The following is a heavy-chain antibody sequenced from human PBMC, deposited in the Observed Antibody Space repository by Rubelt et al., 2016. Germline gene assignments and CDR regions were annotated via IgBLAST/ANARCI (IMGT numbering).Heavy chain of an antibody. Sequence: EVQLLESGGGLLQPGGSLRLSCAASGFTFDDYAMHWVRQAPGKGLECVSLISWDGGSTYYADSVKGRFTISRDNAKNSLYLQMNSLRAEDTAVYYCARENYGGNYPFDFWGQGTLVTVSS. CDR2: ISWDGGST. V-gene: IGHV3-43D*03. CDR3: ARENYGGNYPFDF. J-gene: IGHJ4*02. D-gene: IGHD4/OR15-4a*01. CDR1: GFTFDDYA.